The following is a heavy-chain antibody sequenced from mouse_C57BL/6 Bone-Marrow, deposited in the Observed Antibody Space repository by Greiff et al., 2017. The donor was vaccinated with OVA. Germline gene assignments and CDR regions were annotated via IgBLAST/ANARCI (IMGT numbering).Heavy chain of an antibody. D-gene: IGHD2-14*01. CDR1: GYSITSDY. V-gene: IGHV3-8*01. J-gene: IGHJ2*01. CDR2: ISSSGST. CDR3: ARYGGIGSYFDY. Sequence: EVKLVESGPGLVKPSQTLSLTCSVSGYSITSDYWNWIRKFPGNKLEYMGYISSSGSTYYNPSLQSRISITRDTSKNQYYLQLNSVTTEDTDTYYCARYGGIGSYFDYWGQGTTLTVSS.